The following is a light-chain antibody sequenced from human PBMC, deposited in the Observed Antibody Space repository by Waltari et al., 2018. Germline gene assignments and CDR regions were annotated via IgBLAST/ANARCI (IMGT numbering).Light chain of an antibody. J-gene: IGKJ4*01. CDR2: SAT. Sequence: DIQMTQSPSSLSASVGDRVTITCRASQDIYNYLSWYQQKPGKAPKPLIYSATSLDPGVPSRFSGSRSGTEYSLTISNLQPEDIAIYYCQQYQNFPITFGGGTKVDIK. CDR1: QDIYNY. CDR3: QQYQNFPIT. V-gene: IGKV1-33*01.